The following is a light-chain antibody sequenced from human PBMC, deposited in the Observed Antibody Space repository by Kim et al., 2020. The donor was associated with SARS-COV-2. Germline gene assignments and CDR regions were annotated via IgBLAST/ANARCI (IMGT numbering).Light chain of an antibody. CDR2: EDN. CDR1: SGSIASNY. V-gene: IGLV6-57*01. CDR3: QSFDRSNPVV. J-gene: IGLJ2*01. Sequence: NFMLTQPHSVSESPGKTATISCTRSSGSIASNYVQRYQQRPGSSPTTVIYEDNQRPSGVPDRFSGSIDSSSNSAFLTISGLKTEDEADYYCQSFDRSNPVVFGGGTQLTVL.